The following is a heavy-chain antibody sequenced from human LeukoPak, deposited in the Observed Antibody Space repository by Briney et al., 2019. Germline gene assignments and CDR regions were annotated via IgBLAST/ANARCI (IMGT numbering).Heavy chain of an antibody. CDR3: TGRNYDILTGYPY. J-gene: IGHJ4*02. V-gene: IGHV3-49*04. Sequence: PGRSLRLSCTASGFTFGDYAMRWVRQAPGKGLEWVGFIRSKAYGGTTEYAASVKGRFTISRDDSKSIAYLQMNSLKTEDTAVYYCTGRNYDILTGYPYWGQGTLVTVSS. D-gene: IGHD3-9*01. CDR2: IRSKAYGGTT. CDR1: GFTFGDYA.